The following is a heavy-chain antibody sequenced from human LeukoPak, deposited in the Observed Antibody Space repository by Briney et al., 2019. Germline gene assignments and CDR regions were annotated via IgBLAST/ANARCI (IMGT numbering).Heavy chain of an antibody. CDR3: STDRHWAYDY. J-gene: IGHJ4*02. V-gene: IGHV3-48*01. D-gene: IGHD3-16*01. CDR1: GFTLSSYS. CDR2: ITGSSSPI. Sequence: PGGSLRLSCAASGFTLSSYSMNWVRQAPGQGLEWVSYITGSSSPISYADSVKGRFTISRDNARSSVYMQMNSLRAEDTAVYYCSTDRHWAYDYWGQRTLVTVSS.